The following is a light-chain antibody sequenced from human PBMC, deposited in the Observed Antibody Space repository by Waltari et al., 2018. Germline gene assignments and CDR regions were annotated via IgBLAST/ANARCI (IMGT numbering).Light chain of an antibody. Sequence: DIVMTQSPDSLTVSLGERSTINCKSSQNILYSSNNKNYLAWYQQKPGQPPKLLIYWASTRESGVPDRFSGSGSGTDFTLTISSLQAEDVAVYYCHQYYSAPFAFGQGTKLEIK. CDR3: HQYYSAPFA. J-gene: IGKJ2*01. CDR1: QNILYSSNNKNY. V-gene: IGKV4-1*01. CDR2: WAS.